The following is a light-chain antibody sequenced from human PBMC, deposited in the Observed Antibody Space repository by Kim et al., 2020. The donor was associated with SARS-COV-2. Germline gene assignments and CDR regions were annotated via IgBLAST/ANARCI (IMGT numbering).Light chain of an antibody. CDR1: QWIGRW. V-gene: IGKV1-12*01. J-gene: IGKJ4*01. CDR2: GAS. Sequence: ASVGDRVTLSCRARQWIGRWLAWYQQRPGKAPKLLIYGASSLQSWIPSRFSGNGSETDFSLSISSLQPEDLATYYCQKTNTFPLTFGGGTKVDIK. CDR3: QKTNTFPLT.